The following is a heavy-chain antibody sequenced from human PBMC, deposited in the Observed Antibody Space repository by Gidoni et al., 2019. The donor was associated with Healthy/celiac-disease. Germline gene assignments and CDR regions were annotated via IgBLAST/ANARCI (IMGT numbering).Heavy chain of an antibody. CDR2: ISGSGGRT. Sequence: EVQLVESGGGLVQPGGSLRLSCAASVFTFSSYAMSWVRQAPGKGLAWVSAISGSGGRTYYADSVKGRVTISRDKSKNTLYLQMNSLRAEDTAVYDCAKIGREDSSPDFDDWGQGTLVTVSS. CDR3: AKIGREDSSPDFDD. V-gene: IGHV3-23*04. D-gene: IGHD6-6*01. CDR1: VFTFSSYA. J-gene: IGHJ4*02.